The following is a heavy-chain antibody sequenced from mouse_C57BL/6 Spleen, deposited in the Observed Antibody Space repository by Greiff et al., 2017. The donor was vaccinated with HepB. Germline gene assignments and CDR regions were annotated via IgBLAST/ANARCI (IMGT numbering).Heavy chain of an antibody. D-gene: IGHD2-3*01. CDR3: AREPYDGYLYYYAMDY. Sequence: VQLQQSGTELMKPGASVKLSCKASGYTFTSYWMHWVKQRPGQGLEWIGNINPSNGGTNYNEKFKSKATLTVDKSSSTAYMQLSSLTSEDSAVYYCAREPYDGYLYYYAMDYWGQGTSVTVSS. V-gene: IGHV1-53*01. CDR1: GYTFTSYW. CDR2: INPSNGGT. J-gene: IGHJ4*01.